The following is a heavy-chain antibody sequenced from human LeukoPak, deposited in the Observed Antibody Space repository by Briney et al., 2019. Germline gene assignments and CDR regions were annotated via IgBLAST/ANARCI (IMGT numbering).Heavy chain of an antibody. CDR2: IYYSGST. Sequence: SETLSLTCTVSGGSIRSYYWSWIRQPPGKGLEWIGYIYYSGSTNYNPSLKSRVTISVDTSKNQFSLKLSSVTAADTAVYYCARQSIAAAGTDYWGQGTLVTVSS. V-gene: IGHV4-59*08. J-gene: IGHJ4*02. CDR1: GGSIRSYY. CDR3: ARQSIAAAGTDY. D-gene: IGHD6-13*01.